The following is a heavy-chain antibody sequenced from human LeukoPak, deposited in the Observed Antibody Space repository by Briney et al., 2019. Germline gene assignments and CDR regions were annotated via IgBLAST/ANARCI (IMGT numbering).Heavy chain of an antibody. CDR1: GFTLSSYA. J-gene: IGHJ5*02. Sequence: PGGSLRLSCAASGFTLSSYAMHWVRQAPGKGLEWVAVISYDGSNKYYADSVKGRFTISRDNSKNTLYLQMNSLRAEDTAVYYCAKALGQYYDILTGYPSWGQGTLVTVSS. V-gene: IGHV3-30-3*01. CDR2: ISYDGSNK. CDR3: AKALGQYYDILTGYPS. D-gene: IGHD3-9*01.